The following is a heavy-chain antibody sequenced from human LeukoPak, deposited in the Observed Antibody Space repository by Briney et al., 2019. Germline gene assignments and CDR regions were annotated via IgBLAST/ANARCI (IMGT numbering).Heavy chain of an antibody. D-gene: IGHD4-11*01. CDR3: ARGPIRTTVTTAYYFDY. V-gene: IGHV1-8*03. CDR1: GYTFTSYD. J-gene: IGHJ4*02. Sequence: GASVKVSCKASGYTFTSYDINWVRQATGQGLEWMGWMNPNSGNTVYAQKFQGRVTITRNTSISTAYMELSSLRSEDTAVYYCARGPIRTTVTTAYYFDYWGQGTLVTVS. CDR2: MNPNSGNT.